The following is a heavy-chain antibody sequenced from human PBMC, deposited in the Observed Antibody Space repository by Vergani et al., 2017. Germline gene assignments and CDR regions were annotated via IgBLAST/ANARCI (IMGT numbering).Heavy chain of an antibody. CDR2: IIPIFGTA. CDR1: GGTFSSYA. Sequence: QVQLVQSGAEVKKPGSSVKVSCKASGGTFSSYAISWVRQAPGQGLEWMGRIIPIFGTANYAQKFQGRVTITADESTSTAYMELSSLRSEDTAVYYCARDQGXTTQNYYYYYGMDVWGQGTTVTVSS. J-gene: IGHJ6*02. V-gene: IGHV1-69*13. D-gene: IGHD1-1*01. CDR3: ARDQGXTTQNYYYYYGMDV.